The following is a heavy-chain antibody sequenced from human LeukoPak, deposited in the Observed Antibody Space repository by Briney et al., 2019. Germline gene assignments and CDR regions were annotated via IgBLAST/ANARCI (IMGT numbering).Heavy chain of an antibody. D-gene: IGHD1-26*01. CDR1: GFTFSSYA. CDR2: ISGRDTTT. V-gene: IGHV3-23*01. Sequence: GGSLRLSCAASGFTFSSYAMSWVRQAPGKGLEWVSSISGRDTTTYYADSVKGRFTISRDNSKNTLYLQMNSLRADDTAVYYCARTLSGSYRDYWGQGTLVTVSS. CDR3: ARTLSGSYRDY. J-gene: IGHJ4*02.